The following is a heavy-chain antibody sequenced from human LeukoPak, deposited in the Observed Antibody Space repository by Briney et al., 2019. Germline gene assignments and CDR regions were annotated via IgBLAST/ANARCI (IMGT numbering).Heavy chain of an antibody. CDR2: INPSGGST. D-gene: IGHD6-13*01. J-gene: IGHJ1*01. CDR3: ARDLHPQSQSGYSSSWYAEYFQH. CDR1: GYTFTSYY. Sequence: ASVKVSCKASGYTFTSYYMHWVRQAPGQGLEWMGIINPSGGSTSYAQKFQGRVTMTRDTSTSTVYMELSSLRSEDTAVYYCARDLHPQSQSGYSSSWYAEYFQHWGQGTLVTVSS. V-gene: IGHV1-46*01.